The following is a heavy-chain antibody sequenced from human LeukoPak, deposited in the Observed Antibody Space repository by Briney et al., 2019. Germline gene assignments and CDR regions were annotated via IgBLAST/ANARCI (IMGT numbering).Heavy chain of an antibody. V-gene: IGHV4-4*02. CDR1: GDSVTSSNW. D-gene: IGHD6-13*01. J-gene: IGHJ4*02. Sequence: PSETLSLTCAVSGDSVTSSNWWSWVRQPPGKGLEWIGEIYHSGATNYNPSLKSRVTISLDKSKGQLSLKLTSVTAADTAVYYCGRVSAVAGTRQFDYWGQGTLVTVSS. CDR3: GRVSAVAGTRQFDY. CDR2: IYHSGAT.